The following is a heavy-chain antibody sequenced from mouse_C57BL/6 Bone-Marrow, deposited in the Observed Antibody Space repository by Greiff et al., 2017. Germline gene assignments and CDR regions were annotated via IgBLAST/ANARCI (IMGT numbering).Heavy chain of an antibody. D-gene: IGHD1-1*01. Sequence: QVQLQQPGAELVKPGASVKLSCKASGYTFTSYWMHWVKQRPGQGLEWIGMIHPNSGGTNYTEKFKGKATLTVDKSSSTAYMQLSSLTSEDSAVYYCASEWPYYYGSSYCCFDYWGQGTTLTVSS. V-gene: IGHV1-64*01. CDR3: ASEWPYYYGSSYCCFDY. CDR1: GYTFTSYW. CDR2: IHPNSGGT. J-gene: IGHJ2*01.